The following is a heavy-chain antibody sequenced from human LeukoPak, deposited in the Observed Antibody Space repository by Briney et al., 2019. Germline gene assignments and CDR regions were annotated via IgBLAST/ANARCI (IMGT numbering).Heavy chain of an antibody. CDR3: ARGLITIFGVASMDV. V-gene: IGHV4-34*01. CDR2: INQSGST. D-gene: IGHD3-3*01. Sequence: SETLSLTCAVYGGSFSGYYWSWIRQPPGKGLEWIGEINQSGSTNYSPSLKSRVTISVDTSKNQLSLKLSSVTAADTAVYYCARGLITIFGVASMDVWGQGTTVTVSS. J-gene: IGHJ6*02. CDR1: GGSFSGYY.